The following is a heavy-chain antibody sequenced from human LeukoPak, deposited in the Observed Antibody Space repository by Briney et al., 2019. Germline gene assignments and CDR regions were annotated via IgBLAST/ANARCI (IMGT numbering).Heavy chain of an antibody. Sequence: GSLRLSCAASGFTFSSYWMSWVRQPPGKGLEWIGEINHSGSTNYNASLKSRVTISVDTSKNQFSLKLSSVTAADTAVYYCARSYDSSGYSHWGQGTLVTVSS. CDR3: ARSYDSSGYSH. J-gene: IGHJ4*02. CDR2: INHSGST. D-gene: IGHD3-22*01. CDR1: GFTFSSYW. V-gene: IGHV4-34*01.